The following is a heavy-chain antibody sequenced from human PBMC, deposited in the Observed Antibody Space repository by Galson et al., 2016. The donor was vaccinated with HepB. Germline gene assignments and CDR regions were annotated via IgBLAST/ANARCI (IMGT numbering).Heavy chain of an antibody. V-gene: IGHV1-69*13. CDR1: GGTFSNYG. D-gene: IGHD6-19*01. CDR2: IIPILGTP. Sequence: SVKVSCKASGGTFSNYGISWVRQAPGQGLEYMGGIIPILGTPNYAQKFQGRVTITADESTSTACMEVSSLRSEDTAVYYCARTIVRLVRNYYYQYGMDVRGQGTTVTVSS. CDR3: ARTIVRLVRNYYYQYGMDV. J-gene: IGHJ6*02.